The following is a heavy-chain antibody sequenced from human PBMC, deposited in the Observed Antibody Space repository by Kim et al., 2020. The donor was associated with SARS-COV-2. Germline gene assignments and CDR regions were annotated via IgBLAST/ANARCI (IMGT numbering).Heavy chain of an antibody. CDR2: ISWNSGSI. CDR1: GFTFDDYA. D-gene: IGHD6-19*01. J-gene: IGHJ6*02. V-gene: IGHV3-9*01. CDR3: AKDSSGWSSNGMDV. Sequence: GGSLRLSCAASGFTFDDYAMHWVRQAPGKGLEWVSGISWNSGSIGYADSVKGRFTISRDNAKNSLYLQMNSLRAEDTALYYCAKDSSGWSSNGMDVWGQGTTVTVSS.